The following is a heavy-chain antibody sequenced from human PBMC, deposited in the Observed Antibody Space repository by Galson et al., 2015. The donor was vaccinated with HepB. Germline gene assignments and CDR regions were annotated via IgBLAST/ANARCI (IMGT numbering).Heavy chain of an antibody. D-gene: IGHD1-14*01. CDR1: GSAFTIYD. Sequence: SVKVSCKASGSAFTIYDINWVRQATGQGLEWMGWMNPNSGNTGHAQRFQGRITMTRNTSINTAYMELRSLGSEDTAVYYCARTKTRSPFDSWGQGTLVTVSS. J-gene: IGHJ4*01. CDR3: ARTKTRSPFDS. V-gene: IGHV1-8*01. CDR2: MNPNSGNT.